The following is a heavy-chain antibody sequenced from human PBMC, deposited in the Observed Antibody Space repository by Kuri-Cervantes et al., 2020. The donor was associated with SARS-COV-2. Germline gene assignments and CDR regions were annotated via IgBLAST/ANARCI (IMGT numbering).Heavy chain of an antibody. CDR3: ARDRSRITIFGVVTRYGMDV. CDR1: GFTYSSYS. V-gene: IGHV3-48*01. J-gene: IGHJ6*02. CDR2: ISSSSSTI. D-gene: IGHD3-3*01. Sequence: GGSLRLPCAASGFTYSSYSMNWVREAPGKGMEWVSYISSSSSTIHYADSVKGRFTISRDNAKNSLYLQMNSLRAEDTAVYYCARDRSRITIFGVVTRYGMDVWGQGTTVTVSS.